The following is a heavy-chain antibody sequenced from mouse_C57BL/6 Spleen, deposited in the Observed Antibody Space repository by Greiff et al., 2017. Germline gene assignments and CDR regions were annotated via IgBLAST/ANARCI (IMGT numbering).Heavy chain of an antibody. D-gene: IGHD4-1*01. CDR3: ARGIGTVAMDY. J-gene: IGHJ4*01. Sequence: EVKLQESGPGLVKPSQSLSLTCSVTGYSITSGYYWNWIRQFPGNKLEWTGYISYDGSNNYNPSLKNRISITRDTYKNQFFLKLNSVTTEDTATYNCARGIGTVAMDYWGQGTSVTVSS. V-gene: IGHV3-6*01. CDR2: ISYDGSN. CDR1: GYSITSGYY.